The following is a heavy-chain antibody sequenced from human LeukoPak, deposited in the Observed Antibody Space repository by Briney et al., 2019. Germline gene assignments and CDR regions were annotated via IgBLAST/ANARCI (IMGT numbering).Heavy chain of an antibody. D-gene: IGHD3-10*01. V-gene: IGHV3-15*01. J-gene: IGHJ5*02. CDR1: GFTFANAW. CDR3: TIDRGGYDLSGTRFHP. Sequence: PGGSLRLSCAASGFTFANAWMTWVRQTPGKGLEWLGRIKRKTEGGTTDYAAPVKGRFTFLRDDSKNTLYLQMNSLKTEDTAVYYCTIDRGGYDLSGTRFHPWGLGTLVTVSS. CDR2: IKRKTEGGTT.